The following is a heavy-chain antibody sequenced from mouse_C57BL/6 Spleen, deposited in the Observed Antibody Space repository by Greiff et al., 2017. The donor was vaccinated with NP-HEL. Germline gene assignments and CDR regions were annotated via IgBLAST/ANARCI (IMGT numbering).Heavy chain of an antibody. CDR2: IDPSDSYT. D-gene: IGHD2-12*01. Sequence: QVHVKQPGAELVMPGASVKLSCKASGYTFTSYWMHWVKQRPGQGLEWIGEIDPSDSYTNYNQKFKGKSTLTVDKSSSTAYMQLSSLTSEDSAVYYCARRLYSYYFDYWGQGTTLTVSS. V-gene: IGHV1-69*01. CDR3: ARRLYSYYFDY. J-gene: IGHJ2*01. CDR1: GYTFTSYW.